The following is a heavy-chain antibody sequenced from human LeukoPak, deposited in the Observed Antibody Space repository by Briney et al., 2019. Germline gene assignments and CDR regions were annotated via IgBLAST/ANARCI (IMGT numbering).Heavy chain of an antibody. J-gene: IGHJ4*02. CDR1: GGSFSFYY. V-gene: IGHV4-34*01. D-gene: IGHD2-15*01. CDR3: ARGARGGSRFFDY. CDR2: SNHIGRT. Sequence: SDTVSLTRAVYGGSFSFYYWRWIRQPPGKGLDWIGESNHIGRTNFNPSLRTQATTPVNTPKNQFARKQSSCTAAATTVYYCARGARGGSRFFDYWGQGTLVTVSS.